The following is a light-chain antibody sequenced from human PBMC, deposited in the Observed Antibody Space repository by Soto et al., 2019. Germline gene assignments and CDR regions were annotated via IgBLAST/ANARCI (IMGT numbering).Light chain of an antibody. Sequence: DIQMTQSPSALSASVGDRVTITCRASQSISSWLAWYQQKPGKAPRLLIYDASYLERGVPSRFSGSGCGTEFTLTISDLQPDDLGTYYCQQYNNFWTFGPGTKVEI. J-gene: IGKJ1*01. CDR1: QSISSW. CDR3: QQYNNFWT. V-gene: IGKV1-5*01. CDR2: DAS.